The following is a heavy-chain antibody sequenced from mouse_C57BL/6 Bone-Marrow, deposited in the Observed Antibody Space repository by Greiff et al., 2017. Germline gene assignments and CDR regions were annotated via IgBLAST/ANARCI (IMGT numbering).Heavy chain of an antibody. J-gene: IGHJ3*01. V-gene: IGHV1-63*01. CDR1: GYTFTNYW. D-gene: IGHD1-2*01. Sequence: QVQLQQSGAELVRPGTSVKMSCKASGYTFTNYWIGWAKQRPGHGLEWIGDIYPGGGYTYYNEKFKGKATLTADKSSSTAYMQFSSLTSEDSAIYYCARSYYYGWGFAYWGQGTLVTVSA. CDR3: ARSYYYGWGFAY. CDR2: IYPGGGYT.